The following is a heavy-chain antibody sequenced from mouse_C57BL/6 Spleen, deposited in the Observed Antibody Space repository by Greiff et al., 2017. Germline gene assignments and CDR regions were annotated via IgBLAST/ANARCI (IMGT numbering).Heavy chain of an antibody. D-gene: IGHD1-1*01. CDR2: INPKNGGT. CDR3: ARKATVVATGYFDD. CDR1: GYTFPDYY. Sequence: EVQLQQSGPELVKPGASVKISCKASGYTFPDYYMNWVKQSHGKSLEWIGDINPKNGGTSYNQKFKGKATLTVDKSSSTAYMELRSLTSEDSAVDYCARKATVVATGYFDDWGQGTTLTVSS. V-gene: IGHV1-26*01. J-gene: IGHJ2*01.